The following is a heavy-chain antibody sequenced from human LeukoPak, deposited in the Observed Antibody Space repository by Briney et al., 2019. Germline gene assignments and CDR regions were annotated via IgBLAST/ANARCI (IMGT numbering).Heavy chain of an antibody. Sequence: ASVKVSCKASGFTFTSSAMQWVRQARGQRLEWIGWIVVGSGNTNYAQKFQERVTITRDMSTSTAYMELSSLRAEDTAVYYCAKGPPRGYCSGGSCYFDYWGQGTLVTVSS. D-gene: IGHD2-15*01. CDR1: GFTFTSSA. V-gene: IGHV1-58*02. CDR2: IVVGSGNT. J-gene: IGHJ4*02. CDR3: AKGPPRGYCSGGSCYFDY.